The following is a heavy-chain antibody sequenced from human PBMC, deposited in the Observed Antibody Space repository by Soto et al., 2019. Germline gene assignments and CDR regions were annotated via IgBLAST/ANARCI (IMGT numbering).Heavy chain of an antibody. J-gene: IGHJ1*01. Sequence: GESLKISCKGSGYSFTSYWIGWVRQMPGKGLEWMGIIYPGDSDTRYSPSFQGQVTISADKSISTAYLQWSSLKASDTAMYYCASRLPNSRADSSSGWATEIFWGQGTLVTVS. V-gene: IGHV5-51*01. D-gene: IGHD6-19*01. CDR2: IYPGDSDT. CDR1: GYSFTSYW. CDR3: ASRLPNSRADSSSGWATEIF.